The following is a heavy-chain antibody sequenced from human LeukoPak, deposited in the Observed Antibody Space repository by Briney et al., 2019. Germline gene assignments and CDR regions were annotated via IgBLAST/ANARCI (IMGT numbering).Heavy chain of an antibody. D-gene: IGHD6-6*01. Sequence: SETLSLTCTVSGGSISSDFWSWIRQPPGKGLEWIGYSHYSGSTNYNPSLKRRVTISVDTSKNQFSLNLNSVTAADTAVYYCARGHSSSPYYFDYWGQGTLVTVSS. J-gene: IGHJ4*02. CDR3: ARGHSSSPYYFDY. CDR1: GGSISSDF. CDR2: SHYSGST. V-gene: IGHV4-59*08.